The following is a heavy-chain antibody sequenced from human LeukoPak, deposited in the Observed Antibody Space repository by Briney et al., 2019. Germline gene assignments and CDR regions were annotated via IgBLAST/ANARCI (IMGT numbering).Heavy chain of an antibody. D-gene: IGHD6-13*01. CDR2: IYYSGST. J-gene: IGHJ3*02. CDR3: ARERGYSSSWYYGAFDI. CDR1: GGSISSGSYY. Sequence: SETLSLTCTVSGGSISSGSYYWSWIRQPPGKGLEWIGYIYYSGSTNYNPSLKSRVTISVDTSKNQFSLKLSSVTAADTAVYYCARERGYSSSWYYGAFDIWGQGTMVTVSS. V-gene: IGHV4-61*01.